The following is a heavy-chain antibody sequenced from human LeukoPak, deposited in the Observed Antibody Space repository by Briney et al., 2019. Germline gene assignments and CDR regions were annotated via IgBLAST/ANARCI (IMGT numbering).Heavy chain of an antibody. CDR3: ARGAPPNYYDSSGYLDY. V-gene: IGHV1-69*13. CDR2: IIPIFGTA. CDR1: GGTFSSYA. D-gene: IGHD3-22*01. J-gene: IGHJ4*02. Sequence: SVKVSCKASGGTFSSYAISWVRQAPGQGLEWMGGIIPIFGTANYAQKFQGRVTITADESTSTAYMELSSLRSEDTAVYYCARGAPPNYYDSSGYLDYWGQGTLVTVSS.